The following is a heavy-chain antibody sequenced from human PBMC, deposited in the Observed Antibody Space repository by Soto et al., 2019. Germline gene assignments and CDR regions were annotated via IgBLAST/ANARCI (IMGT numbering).Heavy chain of an antibody. V-gene: IGHV4-59*01. CDR1: GDSISYYY. J-gene: IGHJ4*02. CDR3: VSYDRQSGRYALDY. CDR2: VYYDGST. Sequence: SETLSLTCTVSGDSISYYYWSWIRQPPGKGLEWIGYVYYDGSTNYNPSLESRVTMSIDTSKNQFSLKLSSVIAADTAVYYCVSYDRQSGRYALDYWGQGTLVTVSS. D-gene: IGHD3-10*01.